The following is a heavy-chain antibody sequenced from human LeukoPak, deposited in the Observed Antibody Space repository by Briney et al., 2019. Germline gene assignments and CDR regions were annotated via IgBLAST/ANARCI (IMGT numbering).Heavy chain of an antibody. CDR1: GYTFTSYD. CDR2: MNPNSGNT. V-gene: IGHV1-8*03. D-gene: IGHD3-3*01. CDR3: ARDGVSRTGYYYYMDV. Sequence: ASVKVSCKASGYTFTSYDINWVRQATGQGLEWMGWMNPNSGNTGYAQKFQGRVTITADKSTSTAYMELSSLRSEDTAVYYCARDGVSRTGYYYYMDVWGKGTTVTVSS. J-gene: IGHJ6*03.